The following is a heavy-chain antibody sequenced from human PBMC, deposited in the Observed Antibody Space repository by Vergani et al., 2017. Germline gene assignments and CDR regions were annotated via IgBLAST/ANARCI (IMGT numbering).Heavy chain of an antibody. CDR3: VKYAGSYENFFDS. Sequence: EVQLLESGGSLKQPGGSVRLSCAASGFTFSTYAMHWVRQAPGKGLEWVSALTGGGGSTYYVDSFKGSFIISRDHSRDTLYLQMNSLIPEDTATYHCVKYAGSYENFFDSWGQGTLVTVSS. V-gene: IGHV3-23*01. D-gene: IGHD1-26*01. J-gene: IGHJ4*02. CDR1: GFTFSTYA. CDR2: LTGGGGST.